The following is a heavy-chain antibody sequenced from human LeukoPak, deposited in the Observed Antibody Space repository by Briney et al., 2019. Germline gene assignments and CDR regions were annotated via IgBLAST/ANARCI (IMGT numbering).Heavy chain of an antibody. Sequence: PGGSLRLSCAASGFTFSSYAMSGVRQAPGKGLEWVSAISGSGGSTYYADSVKGRFTISRDNSKNTLYLQMNSLRAEDTAVYYCATENYYDSSGYSFDYWGQGTLVTVSS. CDR2: ISGSGGST. D-gene: IGHD3-22*01. J-gene: IGHJ4*02. V-gene: IGHV3-23*01. CDR1: GFTFSSYA. CDR3: ATENYYDSSGYSFDY.